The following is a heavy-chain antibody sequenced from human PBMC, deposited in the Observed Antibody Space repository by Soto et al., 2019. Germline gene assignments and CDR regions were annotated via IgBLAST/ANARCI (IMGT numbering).Heavy chain of an antibody. CDR2: INPNSGGT. CDR1: GYTFTGYY. CDR3: ARVRIAAAGPAYGMDV. D-gene: IGHD6-13*01. Sequence: ASVKVSCKAAGYTFTGYYMHWVRQAPGQGLEWMGWINPNSGGTNYAQKFQGWVTMTRDTSISTAYMELSRLRSDDTAVYYCARVRIAAAGPAYGMDVWGQGTTVTVSS. J-gene: IGHJ6*02. V-gene: IGHV1-2*04.